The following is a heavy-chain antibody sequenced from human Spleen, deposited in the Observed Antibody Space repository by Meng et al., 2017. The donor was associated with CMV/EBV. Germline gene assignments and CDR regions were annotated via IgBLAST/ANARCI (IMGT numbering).Heavy chain of an antibody. Sequence: GGSLRLSCAASVFTFSNYAMSWVRQAPGKGLEWVSGITGSGALTYYADSVKGRFTISRDNSKNILFLQMNSLRAEDTAVYYCAKVLYDILIGYPRPFDYWGQGTLVTVSS. CDR2: ITGSGALT. J-gene: IGHJ4*02. V-gene: IGHV3-23*01. D-gene: IGHD3-9*01. CDR3: AKVLYDILIGYPRPFDY. CDR1: VFTFSNYA.